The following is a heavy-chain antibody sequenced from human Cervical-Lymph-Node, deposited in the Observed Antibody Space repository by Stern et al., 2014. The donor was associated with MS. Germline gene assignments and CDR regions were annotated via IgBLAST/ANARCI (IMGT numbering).Heavy chain of an antibody. Sequence: VQLEESGAEVKKPGASVKVSCKASGYTFTGYFMHWVRQAPRQGLEWMGRIHPRSGGTEYAQKFQGRVTMTRDTSISTAYMELSRLRSDDKAVYYCARSAIEIAAPGHFDYWGQGTLVTVSS. V-gene: IGHV1-2*06. D-gene: IGHD6-13*01. CDR1: GYTFTGYF. CDR2: IHPRSGGT. J-gene: IGHJ4*02. CDR3: ARSAIEIAAPGHFDY.